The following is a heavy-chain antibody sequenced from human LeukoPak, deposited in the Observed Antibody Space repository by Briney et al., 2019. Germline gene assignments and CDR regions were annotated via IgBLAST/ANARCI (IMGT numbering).Heavy chain of an antibody. Sequence: GGSLRLSCAASGFTFSSYAMSWVRQAPGKGLEWVSAISGSGGSTYYADSVKGRFTISRDNSKNTLYLQMNSLRAEDTAVYYCASIPGYSSSWTIDYWGQGTLVTVSS. D-gene: IGHD6-13*01. CDR1: GFTFSSYA. V-gene: IGHV3-23*01. CDR3: ASIPGYSSSWTIDY. CDR2: ISGSGGST. J-gene: IGHJ4*02.